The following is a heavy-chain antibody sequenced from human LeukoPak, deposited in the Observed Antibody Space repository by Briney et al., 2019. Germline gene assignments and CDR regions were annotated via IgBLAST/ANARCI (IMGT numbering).Heavy chain of an antibody. D-gene: IGHD6-13*01. CDR2: IYHSGST. CDR3: ARGDYSSSWYRFDY. V-gene: IGHV4-30-2*01. CDR1: GGSISSGGYS. J-gene: IGHJ4*02. Sequence: SETLSLTCAVSGGSISSGGYSWSWIRQPPGKGLEWIGYIYHSGSTNYNPSLKSRVTMSVDTSKNQFSLKVSSVTAADTAVYYCARGDYSSSWYRFDYWGQGTLVTVSS.